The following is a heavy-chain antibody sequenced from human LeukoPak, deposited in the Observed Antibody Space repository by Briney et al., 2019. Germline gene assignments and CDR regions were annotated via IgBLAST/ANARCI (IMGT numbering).Heavy chain of an antibody. CDR1: GGSFSGYY. CDR3: ARVAIAAAGTVGYYYYYYYMDV. Sequence: TASETLSLTCAVYGGSFSGYYWSWIRQPPGKGLEWIGEINHRGSTNYNPSLKSRVTISVDTSKNQFSLKLSSVTAADTAVYYCARVAIAAAGTVGYYYYYYYMDVWGKGTTVTASS. D-gene: IGHD6-13*01. CDR2: INHRGST. V-gene: IGHV4-34*01. J-gene: IGHJ6*03.